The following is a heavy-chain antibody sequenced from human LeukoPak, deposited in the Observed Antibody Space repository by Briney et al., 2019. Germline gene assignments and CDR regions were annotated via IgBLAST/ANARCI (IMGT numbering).Heavy chain of an antibody. CDR2: IYYSWST. CDR3: APSRSSSGWSLIDY. D-gene: IGHD6-19*01. CDR1: SASINSYY. Sequence: SQTLSLTCTVSSASINSYYWSWIPQPPAKGLELGGYIYYSWSTNDKPALKRQGTISLDTSNNQFSPKVSAVTAADTAVYYCAPSRSSSGWSLIDYWGQGALVRVSS. V-gene: IGHV4-59*01. J-gene: IGHJ4*02.